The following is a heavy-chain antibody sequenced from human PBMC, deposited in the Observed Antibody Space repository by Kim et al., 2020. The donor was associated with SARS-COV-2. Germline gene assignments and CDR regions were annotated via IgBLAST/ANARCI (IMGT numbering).Heavy chain of an antibody. Sequence: GGSLRLSCAASGFTFSSYVMHWVRQAPGKGLEWVAVIWYDGSNKYYADSVKGRFTISRDNSKNTLYLQMNSLRAEDMAVYYCARDRDGYNGRFDYWGQGTLVTVSS. D-gene: IGHD5-12*01. J-gene: IGHJ4*02. CDR3: ARDRDGYNGRFDY. CDR1: GFTFSSYV. CDR2: IWYDGSNK. V-gene: IGHV3-33*01.